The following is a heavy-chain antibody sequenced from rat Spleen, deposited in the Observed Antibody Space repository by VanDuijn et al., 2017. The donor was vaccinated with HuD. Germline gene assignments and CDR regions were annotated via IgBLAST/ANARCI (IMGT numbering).Heavy chain of an antibody. J-gene: IGHJ2*01. CDR1: GFTFSDYN. V-gene: IGHV5-7*01. CDR2: ISYDGSRT. Sequence: EVQLVESGGGLVQPGRSLKLSCAASGFTFSDYNMAWVRQAPKKGLEWVATISYDGSRTYYRDSVKGRFTISRDNAKSTLYLQMDSLRSEDTATYYCTRENYYSGEYWGQGVRVTVSS. D-gene: IGHD1-1*01. CDR3: TRENYYSGEY.